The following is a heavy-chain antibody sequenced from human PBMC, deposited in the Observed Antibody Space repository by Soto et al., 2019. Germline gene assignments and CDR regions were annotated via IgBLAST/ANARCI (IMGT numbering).Heavy chain of an antibody. Sequence: QVQLVQSGAEVKKPGSSVKVSCKDSEGTFSSYAISWVRQAPGQGLEWMGGIIPIFGTANYAQKFQGRVKITADESTSTAYMELSSLRSEDTAVYYCASHFWGSDGYTYFDYWGQGPLVTVSS. J-gene: IGHJ4*02. CDR3: ASHFWGSDGYTYFDY. V-gene: IGHV1-69*01. D-gene: IGHD5-12*01. CDR1: EGTFSSYA. CDR2: IIPIFGTA.